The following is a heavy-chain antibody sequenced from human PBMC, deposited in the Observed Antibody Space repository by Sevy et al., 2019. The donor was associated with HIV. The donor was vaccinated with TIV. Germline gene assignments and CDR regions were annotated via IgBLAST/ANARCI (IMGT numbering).Heavy chain of an antibody. J-gene: IGHJ4*02. CDR1: QSNFNTYD. CDR3: VTNMVHAGAYDSYFDY. V-gene: IGHV3-33*01. Sequence: GGSLRLSCVASQSNFNTYDIHWVRQAPGKGLEWVAMIWYDGSDEYYADSVKGRFAISRDNSRNTAFLQMNSLRVEDTAVYYCVTNMVHAGAYDSYFDYWGQGSLVTVSS. D-gene: IGHD3-22*01. CDR2: IWYDGSDE.